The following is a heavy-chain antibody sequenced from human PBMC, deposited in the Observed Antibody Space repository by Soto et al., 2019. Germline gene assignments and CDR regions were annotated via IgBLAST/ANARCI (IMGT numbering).Heavy chain of an antibody. CDR2: ISSSSSYI. Sequence: GGSLRLSCAASGFTFSSYSMNWVRQAPGKGLEWVSSISSSSSYIYYADSVKGRFTISRDNAKNSLYLQMNSLRAEDTAVYYCARVRGLRFLELFDYWGQGTLVTVSS. D-gene: IGHD3-3*01. CDR1: GFTFSSYS. J-gene: IGHJ4*02. V-gene: IGHV3-21*01. CDR3: ARVRGLRFLELFDY.